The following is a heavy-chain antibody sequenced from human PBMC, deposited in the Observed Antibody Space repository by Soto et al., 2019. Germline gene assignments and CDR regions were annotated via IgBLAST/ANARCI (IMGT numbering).Heavy chain of an antibody. CDR1: GFTFSSYA. J-gene: IGHJ6*02. V-gene: IGHV3-21*01. CDR2: ISSSSSYI. CDR3: ARDFKGRYYYYGMDV. Sequence: PGGSLRLSCAASGFTFSSYAMSWVRQAPGKGLEWVSAISSSSSYIYYADSVKGRFTISRDNAKNSLYLQMNSLRAEDTAVYYCARDFKGRYYYYGMDVWGQGTTVTVS.